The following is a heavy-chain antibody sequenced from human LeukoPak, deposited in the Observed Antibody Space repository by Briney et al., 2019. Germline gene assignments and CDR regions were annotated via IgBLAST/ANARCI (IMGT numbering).Heavy chain of an antibody. CDR3: ARERPYGSGSRGFDI. V-gene: IGHV3-21*01. CDR1: GFTFSSYS. J-gene: IGHJ3*02. D-gene: IGHD3-10*01. Sequence: GGSLRLSCAASGFTFSSYSMNWVRQAPGKGLEWVSSISSRSSYIYYVDSLKGRFTISRDNAKNSLYLQMNSLRAEDTAVYYCARERPYGSGSRGFDIWGQGTMVTVSS. CDR2: ISSRSSYI.